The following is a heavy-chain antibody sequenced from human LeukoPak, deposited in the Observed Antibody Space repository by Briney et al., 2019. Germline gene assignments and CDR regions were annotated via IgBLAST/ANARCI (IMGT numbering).Heavy chain of an antibody. J-gene: IGHJ4*02. Sequence: ASVKVSCKASRYTFTGYYMHWVRQAPGQGLEWMGRINPNSGGTNYAQKFQGRVTMTRDTSISTAYMELSRLRSDDTAVYYCARVVPLYYYDSGGDYWGQGTLVTVSS. CDR1: RYTFTGYY. V-gene: IGHV1-2*06. D-gene: IGHD3-22*01. CDR3: ARVVPLYYYDSGGDY. CDR2: INPNSGGT.